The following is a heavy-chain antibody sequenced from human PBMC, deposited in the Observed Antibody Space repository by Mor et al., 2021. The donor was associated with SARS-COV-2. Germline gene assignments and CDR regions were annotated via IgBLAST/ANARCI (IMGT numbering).Heavy chain of an antibody. CDR3: ARAPGYTYGVYFDS. V-gene: IGHV3-30*04. CDR2: ISFDGTHR. Sequence: PGKGLEWVAVISFDGTHRNYADSVKGRFTISRDNSKNTLYLQMNSLRTEDTAVYYCARAPGYTYGVYFDSWGQGTLVTVSS. J-gene: IGHJ4*02. D-gene: IGHD5-18*01.